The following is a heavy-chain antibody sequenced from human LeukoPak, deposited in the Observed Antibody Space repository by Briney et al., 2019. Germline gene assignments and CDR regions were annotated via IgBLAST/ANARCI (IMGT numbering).Heavy chain of an antibody. CDR2: IGGSGDST. CDR3: AKEADDWYPRPFDY. J-gene: IGHJ4*02. D-gene: IGHD3-9*01. V-gene: IGHV3-23*01. CDR1: GFTFDDYA. Sequence: PGRSLRLSCAASGFTFDDYAMHWVRQAPGKGLEWVSAIGGSGDSTYYADSVKGRFTISRDNSKNTLYLQMNSLTAEDTAVYYCAKEADDWYPRPFDYWGQGTLVTVSS.